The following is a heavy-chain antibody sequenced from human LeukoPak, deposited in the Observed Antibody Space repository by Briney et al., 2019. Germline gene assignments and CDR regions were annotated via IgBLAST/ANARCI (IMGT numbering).Heavy chain of an antibody. Sequence: GGSLRLSCSASGFTFSSCAMHWVRQAPGKGLEYVSAISSNGGSTYYADSVKGRFTISRDNSKNTLYLQMSSLRAEDTAVDYCVKDRRGSSGVGYFDYWGQGTLVTVSS. V-gene: IGHV3-64D*06. D-gene: IGHD6-6*01. J-gene: IGHJ4*02. CDR1: GFTFSSCA. CDR2: ISSNGGST. CDR3: VKDRRGSSGVGYFDY.